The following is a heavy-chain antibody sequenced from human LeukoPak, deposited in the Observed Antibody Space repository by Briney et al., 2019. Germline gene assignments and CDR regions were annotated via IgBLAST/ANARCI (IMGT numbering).Heavy chain of an antibody. CDR1: GGSFSGYY. Sequence: SQTLSLTCAVYGGSFSGYYWSWVRQPPGKGLGWIGEIDNSGSTNYNPSPKSRVTISVNTSKNQFSLRRGAVPAADPAVYYCARLSAARPLYYYYMHVWGKGPTVTVSS. V-gene: IGHV4-34*01. CDR3: ARLSAARPLYYYYMHV. CDR2: IDNSGST. J-gene: IGHJ6*03. D-gene: IGHD6-6*01.